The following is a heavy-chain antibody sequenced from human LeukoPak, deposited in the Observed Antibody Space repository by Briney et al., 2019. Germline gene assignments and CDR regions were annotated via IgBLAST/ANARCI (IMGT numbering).Heavy chain of an antibody. Sequence: GGSLRLSCAASGFTFSSYAISWVRQAAANVLEWVSAISGSGSSTYYADSVKGRFTISRDNSKNTLYLQMNSLRAEDTAVYYCGGAYDSSGYYYIGFDYWGQGTLVTVSS. V-gene: IGHV3-23*01. J-gene: IGHJ4*02. CDR1: GFTFSSYA. CDR2: ISGSGSST. CDR3: GGAYDSSGYYYIGFDY. D-gene: IGHD3-22*01.